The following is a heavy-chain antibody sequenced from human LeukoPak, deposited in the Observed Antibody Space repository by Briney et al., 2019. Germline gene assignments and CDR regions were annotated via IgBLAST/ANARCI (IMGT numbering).Heavy chain of an antibody. D-gene: IGHD5-18*01. CDR2: ISSSSSYI. Sequence: PGGSLRLSCAASGFTFSSYSMNWVRQAPGKGLEWVSSISSSSSYIYYADSVKGRFTISRDNAKNSLYLQMNSLRAEDTAAYYCARAGVDTAMGFDYWGQGTLVTVSS. V-gene: IGHV3-21*01. CDR3: ARAGVDTAMGFDY. CDR1: GFTFSSYS. J-gene: IGHJ4*02.